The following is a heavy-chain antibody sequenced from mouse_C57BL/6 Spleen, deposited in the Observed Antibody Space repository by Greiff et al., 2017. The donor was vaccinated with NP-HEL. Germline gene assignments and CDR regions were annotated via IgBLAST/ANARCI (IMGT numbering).Heavy chain of an antibody. CDR1: GYSITSGYY. J-gene: IGHJ1*03. CDR3: ARGRFDV. CDR2: ISYDGSN. V-gene: IGHV3-6*01. Sequence: EVKLMESGPGLVKPSQSLSLTCSVTGYSITSGYYWNWIRQFPGNKLEWMGYISYDGSNNYNPSLKNRISITRDTSKNQFFLKLNSVTTEDTATYYCARGRFDVWGTGTTVTVSS.